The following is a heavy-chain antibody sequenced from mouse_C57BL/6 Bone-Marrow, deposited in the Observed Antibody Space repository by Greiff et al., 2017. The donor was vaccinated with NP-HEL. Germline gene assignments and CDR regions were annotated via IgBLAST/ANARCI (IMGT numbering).Heavy chain of an antibody. CDR3: ARFITTVVKFYYFDY. D-gene: IGHD1-1*01. CDR1: GYTFTSYW. Sequence: VQLQPGAELVKPGASVKLSCKASGYTFTSYWMHWVKQRPGQGLEWIGMIHPNSGSTNYNEKFKSKATLTVDKSSSTAYMQLSSLTSEDSAVYYCARFITTVVKFYYFDYWGQGTTLTVSS. J-gene: IGHJ2*01. V-gene: IGHV1-64*01. CDR2: IHPNSGST.